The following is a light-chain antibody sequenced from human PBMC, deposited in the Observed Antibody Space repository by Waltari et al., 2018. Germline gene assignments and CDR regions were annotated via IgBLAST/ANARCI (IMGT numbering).Light chain of an antibody. J-gene: IGKJ1*01. CDR1: QSVSSS. CDR2: GAS. Sequence: VILTQSPATLSLSPGERATLSCRASQSVSSSLAWYQQKPGQAPRLLIYGASSRATGIPDRFSGSGSGTEFTLIISSLEPEDFAVYYCQKYSSSPPTFGQGTKVEIK. V-gene: IGKV3-20*01. CDR3: QKYSSSPPT.